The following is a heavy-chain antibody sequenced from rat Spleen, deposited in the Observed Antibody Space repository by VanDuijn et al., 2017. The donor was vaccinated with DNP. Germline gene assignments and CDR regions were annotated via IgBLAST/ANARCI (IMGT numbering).Heavy chain of an antibody. CDR3: ARQSGVYYGSSYVMDA. V-gene: IGHV2-72*01. CDR2: VWAGGNT. D-gene: IGHD1-6*01. Sequence: QVQLEESGPGLMQPSETLSLTCTVSGFSLTSNGVGWVRQPLGKGLMWMGTVWAGGNTNYNSAVQSRLSISRDTSKRQVFLKMNSLQPEDTGTYYCARQSGVYYGSSYVMDAWGQGTAVTVSS. J-gene: IGHJ4*01. CDR1: GFSLTSNG.